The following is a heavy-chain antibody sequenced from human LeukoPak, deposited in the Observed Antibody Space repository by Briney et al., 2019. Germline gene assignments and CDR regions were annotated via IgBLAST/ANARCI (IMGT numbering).Heavy chain of an antibody. CDR2: INPNSGGT. D-gene: IGHD3-22*01. CDR1: GYTFTGYY. Sequence: ASVKVSCKASGYTFTGYYMHWVRQAPGRGLEWMGWINPNSGGTNYAQKFQGRVTMTRDTSISTAYMELSRLRSDGTAVYYCARDDYYYDSSGYYYPGAFDIWGQGTMVTVSS. J-gene: IGHJ3*02. V-gene: IGHV1-2*02. CDR3: ARDDYYYDSSGYYYPGAFDI.